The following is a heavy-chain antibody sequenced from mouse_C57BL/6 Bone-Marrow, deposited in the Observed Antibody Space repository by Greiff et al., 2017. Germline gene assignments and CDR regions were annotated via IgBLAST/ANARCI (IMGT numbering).Heavy chain of an antibody. J-gene: IGHJ1*03. CDR1: GYTFTSYG. CDR3: AREATVVAKWYFDV. CDR2: IYPRSGNT. Sequence: VKLMESGAELARPGASVKLSCKASGYTFTSYGISWVKQRTGQGLDWIGEIYPRSGNTYYNEKFKGKATLTADKSSSTAYMELRSLTSEDSAVYFCAREATVVAKWYFDVWGTGTTVTVSS. V-gene: IGHV1-81*01. D-gene: IGHD1-1*01.